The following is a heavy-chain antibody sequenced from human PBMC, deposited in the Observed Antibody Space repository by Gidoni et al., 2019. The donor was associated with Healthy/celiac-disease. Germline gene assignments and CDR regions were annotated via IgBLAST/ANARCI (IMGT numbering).Heavy chain of an antibody. V-gene: IGHV4-39*01. D-gene: IGHD6-19*01. CDR1: GGSISSSSYY. Sequence: QLQLQESGPGLVKPSETLSLTCTVSGGSISSSSYYWGWIRQPPGKGLEWIGSIYYSGSTYYNPSLKSRVTISVDTSKNQFSLKLSSVTAADTAVYYCARDPGYSSGWYWICDYWGQGTLVTVSS. CDR2: IYYSGST. J-gene: IGHJ4*02. CDR3: ARDPGYSSGWYWICDY.